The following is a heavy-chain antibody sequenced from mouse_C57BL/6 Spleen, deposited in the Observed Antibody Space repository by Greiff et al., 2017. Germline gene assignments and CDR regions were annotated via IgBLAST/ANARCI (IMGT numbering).Heavy chain of an antibody. D-gene: IGHD2-5*01. CDR3: ATYSNRYYAMDY. Sequence: QVQLQQPGAELVKPGASVKLSCKASGYTFTSYWMQWVKQRPGQGLEWIGEIDPSDSYTNYNQKFKGKATLTVDTSSSTAYMQLSSLTSEDSAVYYCATYSNRYYAMDYWGQGTSVTVSS. V-gene: IGHV1-50*01. CDR1: GYTFTSYW. CDR2: IDPSDSYT. J-gene: IGHJ4*01.